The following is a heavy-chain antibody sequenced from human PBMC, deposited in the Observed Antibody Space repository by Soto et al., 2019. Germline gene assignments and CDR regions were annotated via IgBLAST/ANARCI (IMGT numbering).Heavy chain of an antibody. CDR1: GYSFTSYW. J-gene: IGHJ5*02. Sequence: RGESLKISCKGSGYSFTSYWISWVRQMPGKGLEWMGRIDPSDSYTNYSPSFQGHVTISADKSISTAYLQWSSLKASDTAMYYCARQPFGEQQQLVQGGWFDPWGQGTLVTVSS. V-gene: IGHV5-10-1*01. CDR2: IDPSDSYT. D-gene: IGHD6-13*01. CDR3: ARQPFGEQQQLVQGGWFDP.